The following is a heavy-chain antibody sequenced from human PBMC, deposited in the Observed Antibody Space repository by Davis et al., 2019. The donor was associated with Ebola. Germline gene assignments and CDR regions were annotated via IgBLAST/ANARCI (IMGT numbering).Heavy chain of an antibody. J-gene: IGHJ3*02. D-gene: IGHD2-8*02. Sequence: ASVKVSCKASGYTFTSYGISWVRQAPGQGLEWMGWISAYNGNTNYAQKLQGRVTMTTDTSTSTAYMELSSLRSDDTAVYYCARARGGTEYDAFDIWGQGTMVTVSS. CDR3: ARARGGTEYDAFDI. CDR1: GYTFTSYG. CDR2: ISAYNGNT. V-gene: IGHV1-18*01.